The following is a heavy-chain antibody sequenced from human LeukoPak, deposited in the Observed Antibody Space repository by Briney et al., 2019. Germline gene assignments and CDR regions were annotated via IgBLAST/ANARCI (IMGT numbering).Heavy chain of an antibody. D-gene: IGHD6-13*01. Sequence: SETLSLTCTVSGGSVSSSYYYWGWIRQPPGKGLEWIGNLYYTGTTYYNPSLKSRVTISLDTSKNQFSLKLSSVTAADTAVYYCARAPFIAAATDYWGQGTLVTVSS. J-gene: IGHJ4*02. V-gene: IGHV4-39*01. CDR2: LYYTGTT. CDR3: ARAPFIAAATDY. CDR1: GGSVSSSYYY.